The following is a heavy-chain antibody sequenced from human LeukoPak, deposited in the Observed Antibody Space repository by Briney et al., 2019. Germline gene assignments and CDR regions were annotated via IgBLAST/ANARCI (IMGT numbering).Heavy chain of an antibody. D-gene: IGHD1-7*01. CDR1: GGTFSSYA. CDR2: INPSGGST. Sequence: ASVKVSCKASGGTFSSYAISWVRQAPGQGLEWMGIINPSGGSTSYAQKFQGRVTMTRDTSTSTVYMELSSLRSEDTAVYYCARGQITGTTNWFDPWGQGTLVTVSS. V-gene: IGHV1-46*01. CDR3: ARGQITGTTNWFDP. J-gene: IGHJ5*02.